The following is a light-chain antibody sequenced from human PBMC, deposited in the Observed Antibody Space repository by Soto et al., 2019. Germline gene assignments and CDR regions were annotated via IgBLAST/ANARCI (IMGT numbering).Light chain of an antibody. J-gene: IGLJ1*01. CDR2: RNN. CDR1: SSKIGDNY. V-gene: IGLV1-47*01. CDR3: AAWDDSLSGYV. Sequence: QSVLTQPPSASVTPGPKVNISCSGSSSKIGDNYVYWHQQLPGTAPKLLIYRNNQRPSGVPDRFSGSKSGTSASLAISGLRSEDEADYYCAAWDDSLSGYVFGPGTKATVL.